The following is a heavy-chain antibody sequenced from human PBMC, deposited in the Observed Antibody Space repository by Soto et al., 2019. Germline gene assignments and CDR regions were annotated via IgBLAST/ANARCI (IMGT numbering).Heavy chain of an antibody. CDR2: IYSGGTT. J-gene: IGHJ5*02. D-gene: IGHD2-2*01. Sequence: PGGSLRLSCAASGFTVSSNYMSWFRQAPGKGLEWVSVIYSGGTTYYADSVKGRFIISRDNSKNTVYLQMNSLRVEDTAVYYCARGYCGSSSSCYVAWLDPWGQGTLVTVSS. V-gene: IGHV3-66*01. CDR1: GFTVSSNY. CDR3: ARGYCGSSSSCYVAWLDP.